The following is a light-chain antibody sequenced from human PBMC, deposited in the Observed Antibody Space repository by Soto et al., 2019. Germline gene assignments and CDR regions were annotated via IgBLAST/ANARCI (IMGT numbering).Light chain of an antibody. CDR2: GAS. CDR3: QQYNNWPPWT. V-gene: IGKV3-15*01. Sequence: EIVMTQSPATLSMSPGERATLSCRASQSVSSNLVWYQQKPGQAPRLLIYGASTRANGIPARFSGSGSGTEFTLTISSLQSEDFAVYYCQQYNNWPPWTFGQGTKVDIK. J-gene: IGKJ1*01. CDR1: QSVSSN.